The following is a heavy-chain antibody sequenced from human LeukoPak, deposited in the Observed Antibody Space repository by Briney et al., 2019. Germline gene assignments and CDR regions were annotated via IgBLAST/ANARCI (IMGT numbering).Heavy chain of an antibody. CDR3: AKDHYYDSSGYYDS. V-gene: IGHV3-9*01. J-gene: IGHJ5*01. CDR1: GFTFDDYA. Sequence: GGFLRLSCAASGFTFDDYAMHWVRQAPGKGLEWVSGISWNSGSIGYADSVKGRFTISRDNAKNSLYLQMNSLRAEDTALYYCAKDHYYDSSGYYDSWGQGTLVTVSS. CDR2: ISWNSGSI. D-gene: IGHD3-22*01.